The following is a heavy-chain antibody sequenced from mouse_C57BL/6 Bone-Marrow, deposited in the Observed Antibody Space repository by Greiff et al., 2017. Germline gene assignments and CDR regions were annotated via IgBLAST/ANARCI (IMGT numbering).Heavy chain of an antibody. Sequence: QVQLQQPGAELVMPGASVKLSCKASGYTFTSYWMHWVKQRPGQGLEWIGEIDPSDSYTHYNQQFKGKSTLTVDKSSSTASMPLSCLSSEGSAVYYCASSPWFAYWGQGTLVTVSA. J-gene: IGHJ3*01. CDR2: IDPSDSYT. CDR3: ASSPWFAY. V-gene: IGHV1-69*01. CDR1: GYTFTSYW.